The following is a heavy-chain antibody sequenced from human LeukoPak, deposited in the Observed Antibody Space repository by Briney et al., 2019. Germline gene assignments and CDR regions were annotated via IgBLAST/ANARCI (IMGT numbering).Heavy chain of an antibody. CDR1: GFIFSSYA. CDR2: ISSSSSYI. D-gene: IGHD6-13*01. Sequence: PGGSLRLSCSASGFIFSSYAMHWVRQAPGKGLEWVSSISSSSSYIYYADSVKGRFTISRDNAKNSLYLQMNSLRAEDTAVYYCARDQELPYYFDYWGQGTLVTVSS. J-gene: IGHJ4*02. CDR3: ARDQELPYYFDY. V-gene: IGHV3-21*01.